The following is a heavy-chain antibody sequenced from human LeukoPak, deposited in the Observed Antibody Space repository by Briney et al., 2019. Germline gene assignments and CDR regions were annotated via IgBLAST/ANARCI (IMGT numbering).Heavy chain of an antibody. D-gene: IGHD6-19*01. V-gene: IGHV3-23*01. CDR1: GFTFSSYA. J-gene: IGHJ4*02. Sequence: GGSLRLSFAASGFTFSSYAMSWVRQAPGKGLEWVSAISGSGGSTYYADSVKGRFTISRDNSKNTLYLQMNSLRGEDTAVYYCAKDRIAVAGYFFGYWGQGTVVTVSS. CDR3: AKDRIAVAGYFFGY. CDR2: ISGSGGST.